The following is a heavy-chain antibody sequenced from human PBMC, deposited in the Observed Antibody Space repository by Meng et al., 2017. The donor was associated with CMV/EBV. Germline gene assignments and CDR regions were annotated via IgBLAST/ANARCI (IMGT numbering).Heavy chain of an antibody. D-gene: IGHD3-3*01. CDR1: GFTFSSYA. Sequence: GESLKISCEASGFTFSSYAMSWVRQAPGKGLEWVSVIYSGGSSTYYADSVKGRFAISRDNSKNTLYLQMNSLRAEDTALYYCAKAILFGVVIDYFDYWGQGTLVTVSS. J-gene: IGHJ4*02. CDR3: AKAILFGVVIDYFDY. V-gene: IGHV3-23*03. CDR2: IYSGGSST.